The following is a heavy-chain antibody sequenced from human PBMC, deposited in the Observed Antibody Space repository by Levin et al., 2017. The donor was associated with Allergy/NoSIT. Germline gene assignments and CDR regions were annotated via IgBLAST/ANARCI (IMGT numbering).Heavy chain of an antibody. J-gene: IGHJ4*02. CDR1: GFTFSSYG. CDR2: ISYDGSNK. D-gene: IGHD1-26*01. CDR3: AKIPGRMGATGDY. Sequence: GGSLRLSCAASGFTFSSYGMHWVRQAPGKGLEWVAVISYDGSNKYYADSVKGRFTISRDNSKNTLYLQMNSLRAEDTAVYYCAKIPGRMGATGDYWGQGTLVTVSS. V-gene: IGHV3-30*18.